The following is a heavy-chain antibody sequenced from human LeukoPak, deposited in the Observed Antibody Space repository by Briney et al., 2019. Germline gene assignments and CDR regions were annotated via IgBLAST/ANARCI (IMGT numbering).Heavy chain of an antibody. D-gene: IGHD2-21*02. J-gene: IGHJ5*02. V-gene: IGHV3-73*01. CDR3: TPYTTVAAIRGGWFDP. CDR2: IRSKANSYAP. CDR1: GLTFSGSD. Sequence: PGGSLKLSCAAPGLTFSGSDMHWVRQASGKGLEWVGRIRSKANSYAPAYAASVKGRFTISRDESKSTVYLQMNSLKTEDTAVYYCTPYTTVAAIRGGWFDPWGQGTLVTVSS.